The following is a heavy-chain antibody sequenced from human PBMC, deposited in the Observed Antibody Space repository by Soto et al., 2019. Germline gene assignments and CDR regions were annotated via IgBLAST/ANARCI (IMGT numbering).Heavy chain of an antibody. CDR3: ARGDYYGSGSYYNDIVLDAFDI. Sequence: QVQLQESGPGLVKPSQTLSLTCTVSGGSISSGDYYWSWIRQPPGKGLEWIGYIYYSGSTYYNPSHKSRLTISVDTSKNQVSLKLSSVTAADTAVYYCARGDYYGSGSYYNDIVLDAFDIWGQGKMVTVSS. CDR2: IYYSGST. CDR1: GGSISSGDYY. J-gene: IGHJ3*02. V-gene: IGHV4-30-4*01. D-gene: IGHD3-10*01.